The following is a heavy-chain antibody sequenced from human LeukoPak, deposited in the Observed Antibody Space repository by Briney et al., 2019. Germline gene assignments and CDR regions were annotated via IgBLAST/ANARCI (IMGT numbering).Heavy chain of an antibody. CDR1: GYTFTSYD. CDR2: MNPNSGNT. CDR3: ARVSHSCSTSCYGQYWFDP. V-gene: IGHV1-8*01. Sequence: ASVKVSCKASGYTFTSYDINWVRQATGQGLEWMGWMNPNSGNTGYAQKFQGRVTMTRNTSISTAYMELSSLRSEDTAVYYCARVSHSCSTSCYGQYWFDPWGQGTLVTVSS. J-gene: IGHJ5*02. D-gene: IGHD2-2*01.